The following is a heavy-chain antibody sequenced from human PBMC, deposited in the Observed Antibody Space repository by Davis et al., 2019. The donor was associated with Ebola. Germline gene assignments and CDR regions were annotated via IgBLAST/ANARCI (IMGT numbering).Heavy chain of an antibody. CDR2: INPSGGST. Sequence: ASVKVSCKASGYTFTSYYMHWVRQAPGQGLEWMGIINPSGGSTSYAQKFQGRVTMTRDTSTNTGYMEMRSLRSDDTAVYYCARGILDYLGSESYHSGGDYWGQGTLVTVSS. CDR3: ARGILDYLGSESYHSGGDY. J-gene: IGHJ4*02. D-gene: IGHD3-10*01. CDR1: GYTFTSYY. V-gene: IGHV1-46*01.